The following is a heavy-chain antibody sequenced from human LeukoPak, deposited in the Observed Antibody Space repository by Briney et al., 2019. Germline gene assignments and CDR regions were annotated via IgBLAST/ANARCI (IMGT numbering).Heavy chain of an antibody. CDR3: ARVTRLRLSMIREAVGALDL. CDR1: GGSSSGSY. CDR2: INPGGSA. D-gene: IGHD3-10*01. V-gene: IGHV4-34*01. Sequence: ASETLSLTCAVYGGSSSGSYWSWIRHPPGTGLEWMGEINPGGSANYNPSLKSRVTISEDTSKNQFSLRLSSVTAADTAVYYCARVTRLRLSMIREAVGALDLWSQGSMVTVSS. J-gene: IGHJ3*01.